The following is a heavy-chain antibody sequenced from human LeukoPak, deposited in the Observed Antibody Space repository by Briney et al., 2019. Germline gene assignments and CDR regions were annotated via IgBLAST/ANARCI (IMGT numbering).Heavy chain of an antibody. J-gene: IGHJ4*02. CDR2: INPNSGGT. CDR3: ARNGYSSLATSFDY. D-gene: IGHD5-18*01. Sequence: ASVKVSCKASGYTFTSYGISWVRQAPGQGLEWMGWINPNSGGTNYAQKFQGRVTMTRDTSISTAYMELSRLRSDDTAVYYCARNGYSSLATSFDYWGQGTLVTVSS. CDR1: GYTFTSYG. V-gene: IGHV1-2*02.